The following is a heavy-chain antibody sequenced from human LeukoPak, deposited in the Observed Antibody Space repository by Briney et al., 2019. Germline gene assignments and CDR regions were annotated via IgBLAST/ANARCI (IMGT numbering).Heavy chain of an antibody. CDR1: GGSISSYY. CDR3: ARDQTYGDYSYYFDY. D-gene: IGHD4-17*01. V-gene: IGHV4-4*09. J-gene: IGHJ4*02. CDR2: IYTSGST. Sequence: SETLSLTCTVSGGSISSYYWSWIRQPPGKGLEWIGYIYTSGSTNYNSSLKSRVTMSVDTSKNQFSLKLSSVTAADTAVYYCARDQTYGDYSYYFDYWAREPWSPSPQ.